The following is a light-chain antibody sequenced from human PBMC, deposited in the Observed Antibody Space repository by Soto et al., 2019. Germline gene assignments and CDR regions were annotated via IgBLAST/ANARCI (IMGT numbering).Light chain of an antibody. Sequence: QSALTQRASVSGSLGQSITISCTGTSSDIGGYKCVSWYQQHPGKAPKLIIFEVSNRPSGVSDRFSGSNSGNTASLTISGLQAEDEADYYCTSYSRYRVLVFGGGTKVTVL. CDR3: TSYSRYRVLV. J-gene: IGLJ3*02. CDR1: SSDIGGYKC. CDR2: EVS. V-gene: IGLV2-14*01.